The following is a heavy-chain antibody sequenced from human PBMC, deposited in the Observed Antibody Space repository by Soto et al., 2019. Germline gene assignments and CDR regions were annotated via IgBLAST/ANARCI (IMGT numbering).Heavy chain of an antibody. D-gene: IGHD6-13*01. CDR1: GGTFSSYA. J-gene: IGHJ6*02. Sequence: QVQLVQSGAEVKKPGSSVKVSCKASGGTFSSYAISWVRQAPGQGLEWMGGIIPILGTANYAQKFQGRVTITADESTSTADMELSSLRSEDTAVYYCARVRLAAAGPYYYGMDVWGQGTTVTVSS. CDR2: IIPILGTA. V-gene: IGHV1-69*01. CDR3: ARVRLAAAGPYYYGMDV.